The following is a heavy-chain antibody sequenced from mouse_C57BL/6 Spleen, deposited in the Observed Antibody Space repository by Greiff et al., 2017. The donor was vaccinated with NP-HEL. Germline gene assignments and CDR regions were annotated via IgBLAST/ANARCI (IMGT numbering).Heavy chain of an antibody. CDR2: IDPSDSYT. V-gene: IGHV1-50*01. Sequence: QVHVKQPGAELVKPGASVKMSCKASGYTFTSYWMQWVKQRPGQGLEWIGEIDPSDSYTNYNQKFKGKATLTVDTSSSTAYMQLSSLTSEDSAVYYCARGGHFDYWGQGTTLTVSS. CDR3: ARGGHFDY. J-gene: IGHJ2*01. CDR1: GYTFTSYW.